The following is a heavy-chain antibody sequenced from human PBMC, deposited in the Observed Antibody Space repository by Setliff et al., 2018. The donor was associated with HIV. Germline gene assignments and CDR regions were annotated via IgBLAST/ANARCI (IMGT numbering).Heavy chain of an antibody. CDR2: LHASGST. V-gene: IGHV4-61*02. J-gene: IGHJ4*02. CDR3: ARDEAVAGFDY. CDR1: GGSISRGSYY. Sequence: SETLSLTCTVSGGSISRGSYYWAWIRQPAGKGLEWIGRLHASGSTNYNPSLKSRVTISVDTSKNQSSLQLRSVTVADTAVYYCARDEAVAGFDYWGQGTQVTVSS. D-gene: IGHD6-19*01.